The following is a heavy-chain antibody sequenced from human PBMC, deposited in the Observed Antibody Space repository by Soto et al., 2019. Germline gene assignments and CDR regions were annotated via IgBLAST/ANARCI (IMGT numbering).Heavy chain of an antibody. Sequence: GGSLRLSCAASGFTFSSYAMSWVRQAPGKGLEWVSAISGSGGSTYYADSVKGRFTISRDNSKNTLYLQMNSLRAEDTAVYYCAKSPAFDYGDERNDAFDIWGQGTMVTVSS. CDR2: ISGSGGST. J-gene: IGHJ3*02. D-gene: IGHD4-17*01. CDR1: GFTFSSYA. CDR3: AKSPAFDYGDERNDAFDI. V-gene: IGHV3-23*01.